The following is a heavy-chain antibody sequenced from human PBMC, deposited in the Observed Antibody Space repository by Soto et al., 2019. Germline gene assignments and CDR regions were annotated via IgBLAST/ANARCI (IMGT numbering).Heavy chain of an antibody. CDR1: GFTFSSYG. CDR3: ARALAAAGG. Sequence: QVQLVESGGGVVQPGRSLRLSCAASGFTFSSYGMHWVRQAPGKGLEWVAVIWYDGSNKYYADSVKGRFTISRDNSKNTLYLQMNSRGAEDTAVYYCARALAAAGGWGQGTLVTVSS. D-gene: IGHD6-13*01. J-gene: IGHJ4*02. V-gene: IGHV3-33*01. CDR2: IWYDGSNK.